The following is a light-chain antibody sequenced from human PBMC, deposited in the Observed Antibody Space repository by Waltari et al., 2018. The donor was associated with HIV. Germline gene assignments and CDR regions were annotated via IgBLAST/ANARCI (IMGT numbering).Light chain of an antibody. Sequence: SYELTQPLSVSVALGQTARITCGGNNLGSKNVHGYQQKPGQAPVLVIYRDSNRPSGIPERFSGSNSGNTATLTISRAQAGDEADYYCQVWDSSPVVFGGGTKLTVL. J-gene: IGLJ2*01. CDR2: RDS. CDR3: QVWDSSPVV. CDR1: NLGSKN. V-gene: IGLV3-9*01.